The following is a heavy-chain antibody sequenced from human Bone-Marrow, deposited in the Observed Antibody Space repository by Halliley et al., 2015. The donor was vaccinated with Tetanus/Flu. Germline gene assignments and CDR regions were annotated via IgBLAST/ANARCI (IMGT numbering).Heavy chain of an antibody. D-gene: IGHD4-17*01. Sequence: GDSGHTTYGGKFQGRVTMTTDTSANTAYMELRGLTADDTAVYYCARDVGDGDYAGGLDHWGQGTLIIVSS. J-gene: IGHJ4*02. CDR3: ARDVGDGDYAGGLDH. CDR2: GDSGHT. V-gene: IGHV1-18*01.